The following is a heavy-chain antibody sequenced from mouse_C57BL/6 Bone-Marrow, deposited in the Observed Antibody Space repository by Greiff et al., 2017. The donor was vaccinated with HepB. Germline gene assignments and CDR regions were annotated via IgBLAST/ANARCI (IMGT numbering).Heavy chain of an antibody. Sequence: QVHVKQPGAELVKPGASVKMSCKASGYTFTSYRINWVKQRPGQGLEWIGDFYPGSGSTNYNEKFKSKATLTVDKSSSTAYMQLSRLTSEDSAVYYCARAPDCYGSRYYYFDCWGQGTTLTVSS. V-gene: IGHV1-55*01. CDR1: GYTFTSYR. CDR3: ARAPDCYGSRYYYFDC. D-gene: IGHD1-1*01. CDR2: FYPGSGST. J-gene: IGHJ2*01.